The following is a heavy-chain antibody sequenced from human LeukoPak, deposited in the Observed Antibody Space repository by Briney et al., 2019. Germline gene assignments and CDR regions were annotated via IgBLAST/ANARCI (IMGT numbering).Heavy chain of an antibody. V-gene: IGHV3-30*02. CDR1: GFTFSSYG. J-gene: IGHJ5*02. CDR2: IRYDGSNK. CDR3: ARGADGVSSNSRGWFDP. D-gene: IGHD2-15*01. Sequence: GGSLGLSCAASGFTFSSYGMHWVRQAPGKGLEWVAFIRYDGSNKYYADSVKGRFTISRDNSKNTLYLQMNSLRAEDTAVYSCARGADGVSSNSRGWFDPWGQGTLVTVSS.